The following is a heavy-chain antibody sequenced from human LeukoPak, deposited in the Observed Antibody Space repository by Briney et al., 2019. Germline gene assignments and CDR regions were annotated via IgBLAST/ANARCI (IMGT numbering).Heavy chain of an antibody. CDR3: ARHPIVVVTEDWFDP. CDR2: INHSGST. Sequence: SETLSLTCAVYGGPFSGYYWSWIRQPPEKGLEWIGEINHSGSTNYNPSLKSRVTISVDTSKNQFSLKLSSVTAADTAVYYCARHPIVVVTEDWFDPWGQGTLVTVSS. D-gene: IGHD2-21*02. V-gene: IGHV4-34*01. J-gene: IGHJ5*02. CDR1: GGPFSGYY.